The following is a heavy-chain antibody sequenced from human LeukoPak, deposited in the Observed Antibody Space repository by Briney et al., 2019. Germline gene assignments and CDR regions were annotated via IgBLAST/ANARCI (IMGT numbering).Heavy chain of an antibody. CDR1: GFSFSSYW. CDR3: KSGGAAPGSFDY. V-gene: IGHV3-7*01. J-gene: IGHJ4*02. CDR2: IKFDGNEE. Sequence: GGSLRLSCAASGFSFSSYWMSWMRQAPGKGLEWVANIKFDGNEEYYVDSVKGRFAISRDNAKNSLYLQLNSLRVEDTAVYYCKSGGAAPGSFDYWGQGTLVTVSP. D-gene: IGHD1-1*01.